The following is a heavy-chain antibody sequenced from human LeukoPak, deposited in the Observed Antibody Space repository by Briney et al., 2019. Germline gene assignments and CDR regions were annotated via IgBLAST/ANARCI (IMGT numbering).Heavy chain of an antibody. J-gene: IGHJ4*02. Sequence: PGGSLRLSCAASGFTFSSYAMTWVRQAPGKGLEWVSSISSSGGSTYYADSVRGRFTISRDNSKNTLYLQTNSLRAEDTAIYYCAKDLVTGSLDYWGQGTLVTVSS. CDR2: ISSSGGST. V-gene: IGHV3-23*01. D-gene: IGHD3-10*01. CDR1: GFTFSSYA. CDR3: AKDLVTGSLDY.